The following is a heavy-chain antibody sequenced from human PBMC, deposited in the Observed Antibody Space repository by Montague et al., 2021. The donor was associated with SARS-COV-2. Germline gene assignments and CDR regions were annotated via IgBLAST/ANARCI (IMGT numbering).Heavy chain of an antibody. J-gene: IGHJ2*01. D-gene: IGHD3-9*01. CDR1: GGSIGSSSYY. CDR2: IYYSGST. CDR3: ARHVYDILTGYYTYWYFDL. Sequence: SETLSLTCTVSGGSIGSSSYYWGWIRQPPGKGLEWIGSIYYSGSTYYNPSLKSRVTISVDTSKNQFSLKLSSVTAADTAVYYCARHVYDILTGYYTYWYFDLWGRGTLVTVSS. V-gene: IGHV4-39*01.